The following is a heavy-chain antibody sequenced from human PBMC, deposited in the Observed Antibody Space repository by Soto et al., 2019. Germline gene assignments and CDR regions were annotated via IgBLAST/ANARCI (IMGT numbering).Heavy chain of an antibody. J-gene: IGHJ1*01. D-gene: IGHD2-21*02. CDR1: GFTFSSYG. CDR2: IWYDGSNK. Sequence: GGSLRLSCAASGFTFSSYGMHWVRQAPGKGLEWVAVIWYDGSNKYYADSVKGRFTISRDNSKNTLYLQMNSLRAEDTAVYYCARDPCGGDCYLLGYFQHWGQGTLVTVSS. V-gene: IGHV3-33*01. CDR3: ARDPCGGDCYLLGYFQH.